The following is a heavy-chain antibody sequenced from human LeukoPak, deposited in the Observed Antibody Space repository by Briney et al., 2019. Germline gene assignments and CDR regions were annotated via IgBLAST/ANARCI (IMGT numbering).Heavy chain of an antibody. CDR1: GGTFSSYA. CDR3: AGDLGYCSSTSCYGDSDWFDP. CDR2: IIPIFGTA. V-gene: IGHV1-69*13. Sequence: SVKVSCKASGGTFSSYAISWVRQAPGQGLEWMGGIIPIFGTANYAQKFQGRVTITADESTSTAYMELSSLRSEDTAVYYCAGDLGYCSSTSCYGDSDWFDPWGQGTLVTVSS. J-gene: IGHJ5*02. D-gene: IGHD2-2*01.